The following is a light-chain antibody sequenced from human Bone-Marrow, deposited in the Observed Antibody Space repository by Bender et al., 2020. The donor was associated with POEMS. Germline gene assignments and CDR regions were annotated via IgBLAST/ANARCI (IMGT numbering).Light chain of an antibody. Sequence: QSVLTQPPSASGTPGQRVTISCSGGRIGRNPINWYQQLPGTAPRLVIYADDRRRSEVPNRFSASKSGSSASLAISGLQSEDAADDYCTTWDARLNAWLFGGGTKLTVL. J-gene: IGLJ3*02. CDR3: TTWDARLNAWL. CDR1: RIGRNP. V-gene: IGLV1-44*01. CDR2: ADD.